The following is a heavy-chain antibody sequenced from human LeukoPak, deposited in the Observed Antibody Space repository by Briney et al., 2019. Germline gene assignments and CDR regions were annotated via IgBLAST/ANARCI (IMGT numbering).Heavy chain of an antibody. CDR1: GESFSGYY. CDR3: ARGGGPSIFGVVPGRKDSFFYYMDG. V-gene: IGHV4-34*01. D-gene: IGHD3-3*01. CDR2: INHSGST. Sequence: SETLSLTCAVYGESFSGYYWSWIRQPPGKGLEWIGEINHSGSTNYNPSLKSRVIISVDTSKNQLSLNLNSVTAADTAVYFCARGGGPSIFGVVPGRKDSFFYYMDGLGKGTTVTVSS. J-gene: IGHJ6*03.